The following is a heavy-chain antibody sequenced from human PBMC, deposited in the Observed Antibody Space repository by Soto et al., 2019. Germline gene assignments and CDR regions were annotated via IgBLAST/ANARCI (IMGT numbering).Heavy chain of an antibody. CDR3: AKDFLSSSWYDAFDI. CDR1: GVTFSSYA. J-gene: IGHJ3*02. D-gene: IGHD6-13*01. V-gene: IGHV3-23*01. CDR2: ISGSGGST. Sequence: GGSLRLSCAASGVTFSSYAMSWVRQAPGKGLEWVSAISGSGGSTYYADSVKGRFTISRDNSKNTLYLQMNSLRAEDTAVYYCAKDFLSSSWYDAFDIWGQGTMVTVSS.